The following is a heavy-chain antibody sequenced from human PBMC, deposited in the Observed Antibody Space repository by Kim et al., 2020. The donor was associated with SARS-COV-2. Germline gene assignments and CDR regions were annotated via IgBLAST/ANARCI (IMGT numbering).Heavy chain of an antibody. V-gene: IGHV4-4*02. Sequence: SETLSLTCAVSGGSISSSNWWSWVRQPPGKGLEWIGEIYHSGSTNYNPSLKSRVTISVDKSKNQFSLKLSSVTAAATAVYYCARGNGPAAYYYGSGSYWYFDYWGQGTLVTVSS. CDR1: GGSISSSNW. J-gene: IGHJ4*02. D-gene: IGHD3-10*01. CDR3: ARGNGPAAYYYGSGSYWYFDY. CDR2: IYHSGST.